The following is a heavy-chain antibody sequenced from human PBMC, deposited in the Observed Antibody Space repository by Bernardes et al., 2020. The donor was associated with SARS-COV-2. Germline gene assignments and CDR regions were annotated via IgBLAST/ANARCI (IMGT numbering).Heavy chain of an antibody. D-gene: IGHD6-13*01. CDR2: ISWNSGIV. CDR3: TKAAGYSSSPELSWYFDL. Sequence: GGSLRLSCAASGFTFDDYAMHWVRQVPGKGLEWVSFISWNSGIVGYADSVKGRFSISRDNAKNSLYLQMNSLRAEDTALYYCTKAAGYSSSPELSWYFDLWGRGTLVTVSS. J-gene: IGHJ2*01. CDR1: GFTFDDYA. V-gene: IGHV3-9*01.